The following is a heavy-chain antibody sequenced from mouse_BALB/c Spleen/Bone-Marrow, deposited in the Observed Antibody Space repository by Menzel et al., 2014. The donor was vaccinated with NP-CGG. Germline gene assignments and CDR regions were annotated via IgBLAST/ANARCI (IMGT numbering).Heavy chain of an antibody. V-gene: IGHV14-3*02. CDR3: ARSPGEENY. J-gene: IGHJ3*01. Sequence: EVQLQQSGAELVKPGASVKLSCTASGFNIKDAYMHWVKQRPAQGLEWIGRIAPANGNTEYDPKFLDKATITADTSSNTAYLQRSSLTSEDTAVYYCARSPGEENYWGQGTLVTVSA. CDR1: GFNIKDAY. CDR2: IAPANGNT.